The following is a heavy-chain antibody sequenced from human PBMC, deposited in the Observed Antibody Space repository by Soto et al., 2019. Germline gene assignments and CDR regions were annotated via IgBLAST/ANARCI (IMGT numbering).Heavy chain of an antibody. CDR1: GYTFSNYF. Sequence: ASVKVSCKTSGYTFSNYFIHWVRQAPEQGLEWMGKIDPSGGSTSYAQKFQGRVTMTRDTSTSTVYMELSSLRFEDTAVYYCARASERIASWTDAVDIWGQGTMVTVSS. V-gene: IGHV1-46*01. D-gene: IGHD2-15*01. CDR2: IDPSGGST. J-gene: IGHJ3*02. CDR3: ARASERIASWTDAVDI.